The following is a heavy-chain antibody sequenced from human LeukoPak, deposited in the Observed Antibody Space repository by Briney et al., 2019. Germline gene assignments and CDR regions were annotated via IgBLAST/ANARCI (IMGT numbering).Heavy chain of an antibody. V-gene: IGHV3-74*01. CDR1: GFTFSSYW. CDR3: ASESYSGGGSWFFDY. CDR2: INSDGSST. Sequence: GGSLRLSCAASGFTFSSYWMHWVRQAPGKGLVWVSRINSDGSSTSYADSVKGRFTISRDNAKNTLYLQMNSLRAEDTAVYYCASESYSGGGSWFFDYWGQGTLVTVSS. J-gene: IGHJ4*02. D-gene: IGHD2-15*01.